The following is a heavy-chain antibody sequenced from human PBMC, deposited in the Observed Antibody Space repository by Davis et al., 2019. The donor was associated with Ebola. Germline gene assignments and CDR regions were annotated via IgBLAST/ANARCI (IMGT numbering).Heavy chain of an antibody. CDR3: ARDFGLAAAGTAFDC. Sequence: GESLKISCAASGFTFSSYAMSWVRQAPGKGLEWVSAISGSGDSTYYADSVKGRFTISRDNSKSTLYLQMNSLRPEDTAVYYCARDFGLAAAGTAFDCWGQGTLVTVSS. J-gene: IGHJ4*02. CDR2: ISGSGDST. V-gene: IGHV3-23*01. D-gene: IGHD6-13*01. CDR1: GFTFSSYA.